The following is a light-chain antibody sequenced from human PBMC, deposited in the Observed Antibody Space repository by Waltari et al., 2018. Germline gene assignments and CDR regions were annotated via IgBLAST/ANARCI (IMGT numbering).Light chain of an antibody. CDR2: TAS. CDR3: QQRNSYPYS. CDR1: QGISRY. J-gene: IGKJ2*03. V-gene: IGKV1-9*01. Sequence: DIQLTQSPSSLSASVGDRVTITCRASQGISRYLAWYQQKAGKAPDLLIYTASSLQSGVPSRFSGSGSGTEFTLIINSLQPEDFAVYYCQQRNSYPYSFGQGTKVEIK.